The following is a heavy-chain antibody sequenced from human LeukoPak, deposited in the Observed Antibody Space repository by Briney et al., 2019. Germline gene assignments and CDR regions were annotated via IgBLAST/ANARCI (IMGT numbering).Heavy chain of an antibody. D-gene: IGHD3-3*01. V-gene: IGHV4-30-2*01. CDR3: ARVAYYDFWSGYYFDY. CDR1: GGSISSGDYY. Sequence: SETLSLTCTVSGGSISSGDYYWSWIRQPPGKGLEWIGYIYHSGSTYYNPSLKSRVTISVDRSKNQFSLKLSSVTAADTAVYYCARVAYYDFWSGYYFDYWGQGTLVTVSS. CDR2: IYHSGST. J-gene: IGHJ4*02.